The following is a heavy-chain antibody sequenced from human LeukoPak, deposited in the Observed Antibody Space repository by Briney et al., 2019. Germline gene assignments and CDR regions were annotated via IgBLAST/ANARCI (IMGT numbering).Heavy chain of an antibody. J-gene: IGHJ4*02. D-gene: IGHD6-19*01. CDR3: ARRYPYSSGWSAIDY. Sequence: GESLKISCKGSGYSFTSYWIGWVRQMPGKGLEWMGIIYPGDSDARYSPSFQGQVTISADKSISTAYLQWSSLKASDTAMYYCARRYPYSSGWSAIDYWGQGTLVTVSS. CDR2: IYPGDSDA. CDR1: GYSFTSYW. V-gene: IGHV5-51*01.